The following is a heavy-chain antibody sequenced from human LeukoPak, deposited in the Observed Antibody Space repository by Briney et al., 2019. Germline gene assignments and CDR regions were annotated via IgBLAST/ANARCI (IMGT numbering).Heavy chain of an antibody. Sequence: SETLSLTCTVADGFISTYYWTRIRQPAGKGLEWIGRIYTSGSTNYNPSFKSRVTMSVDTSKNQFSLKLISVTAADTAVYYCARGVVPGAIGWFDPWGQGTLVTVSS. V-gene: IGHV4-4*07. CDR3: ARGVVPGAIGWFDP. CDR2: IYTSGST. J-gene: IGHJ5*02. D-gene: IGHD2-2*02. CDR1: DGFISTYY.